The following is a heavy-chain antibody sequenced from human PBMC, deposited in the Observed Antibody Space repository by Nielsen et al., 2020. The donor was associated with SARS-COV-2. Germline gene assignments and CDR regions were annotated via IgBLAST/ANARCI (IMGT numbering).Heavy chain of an antibody. Sequence: WIRQPPGKGLEWVSVIYSGGSTYYADSVKGRFTISRDNSKNTLYLQMNSLRAEDTAVYYCAKDRNTMIVVVITGQGAFDIWGQGTMVTVSS. D-gene: IGHD3-22*01. V-gene: IGHV3-53*01. J-gene: IGHJ3*02. CDR2: IYSGGST. CDR3: AKDRNTMIVVVITGQGAFDI.